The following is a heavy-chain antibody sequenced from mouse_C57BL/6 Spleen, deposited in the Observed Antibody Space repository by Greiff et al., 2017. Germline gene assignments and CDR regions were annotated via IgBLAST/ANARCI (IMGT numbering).Heavy chain of an antibody. CDR1: GFSLTSYG. V-gene: IGHV2-2*01. Sequence: QVHVKQSGPGLVQPSQSLSITCTVSGFSLTSYGVHWVRQSPGKGLEWLGVIWSGGSTDYNAAFISRLSISKDNSKSQVFFKMNSLQADDTAIYYCARDYDYDVYAMDYWGQGTSVTVSS. CDR2: IWSGGST. CDR3: ARDYDYDVYAMDY. D-gene: IGHD2-4*01. J-gene: IGHJ4*01.